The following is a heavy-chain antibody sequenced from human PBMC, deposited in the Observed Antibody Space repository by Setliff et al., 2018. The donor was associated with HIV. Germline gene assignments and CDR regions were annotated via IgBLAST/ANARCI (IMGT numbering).Heavy chain of an antibody. CDR2: IRYDGSEK. V-gene: IGHV3-30*02. Sequence: LRLSCVASGFSFSNYGLHWVRQAPGKGLEWVTFIRYDGSEKFYADSVQGRFTISRDSSESTLYLQMNSLRAEDTAVYYCVKGDNFWTGYSTYFEFDPWGQGARVTVSS. D-gene: IGHD3-3*01. CDR3: VKGDNFWTGYSTYFEFDP. J-gene: IGHJ5*02. CDR1: GFSFSNYG.